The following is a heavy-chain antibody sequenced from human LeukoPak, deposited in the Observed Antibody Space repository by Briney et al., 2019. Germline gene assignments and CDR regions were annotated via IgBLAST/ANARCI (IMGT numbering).Heavy chain of an antibody. CDR3: AREYHDFWSGSFDY. CDR1: GFTFSSYW. V-gene: IGHV3-7*03. CDR2: IKQDGSEK. Sequence: GGSLRLSCAASGFTFSSYWMSWVRQAPGKGLEWVANIKQDGSEKYYVDSVKDRFTISRDNSKNTLYLQMNSLRAEDTAVYYCAREYHDFWSGSFDYWGQGTLVTVSS. D-gene: IGHD3-3*01. J-gene: IGHJ4*02.